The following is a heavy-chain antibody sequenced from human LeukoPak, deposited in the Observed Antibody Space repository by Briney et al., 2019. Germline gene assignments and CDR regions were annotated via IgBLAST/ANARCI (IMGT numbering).Heavy chain of an antibody. Sequence: GGSLRLSCAASGFTFSSYEMNWVRQAPGKGLEWVSSISSGSSYIYYADSVKGRFTISRDNAKNSLYLQMNSLRAEDTAVYYCARDRDYGGNSGDYTFDPWGQGTLVTVSS. CDR2: ISSGSSYI. V-gene: IGHV3-21*01. J-gene: IGHJ5*02. CDR3: ARDRDYGGNSGDYTFDP. D-gene: IGHD4-23*01. CDR1: GFTFSSYE.